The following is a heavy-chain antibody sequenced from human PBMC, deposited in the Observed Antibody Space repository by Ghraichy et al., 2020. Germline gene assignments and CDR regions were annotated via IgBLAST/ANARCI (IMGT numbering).Heavy chain of an antibody. CDR1: GYTLTELS. V-gene: IGHV1-24*01. CDR2: FDPEDGET. J-gene: IGHJ6*02. D-gene: IGHD2-2*01. CDR3: ATVRPGRYCSSTSCYRAYYGMDV. Sequence: ASVKVSCKVSGYTLTELSMHWVRQAPGKGLEWMGGFDPEDGETIYAQKFQGRVTMTEDTSTDTAYMELSSLRSEETAVYYCATVRPGRYCSSTSCYRAYYGMDVWGQGTTVTVSS.